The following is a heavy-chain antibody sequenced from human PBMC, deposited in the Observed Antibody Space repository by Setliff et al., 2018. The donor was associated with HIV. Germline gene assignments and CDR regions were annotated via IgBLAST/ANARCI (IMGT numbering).Heavy chain of an antibody. Sequence: PSETLSLTCAVYGGSFNDYYWTWIRQPPGKGLEWIGEIDHSGNIKYHASLKSRVTISKDTSKNQISLNLRSVTAADTAVYYCARGLNYYGSGSYLPLGYWGQGTLVTVSS. CDR1: GGSFNDYY. CDR3: ARGLNYYGSGSYLPLGY. CDR2: IDHSGNI. J-gene: IGHJ4*02. D-gene: IGHD3-10*01. V-gene: IGHV4-34*01.